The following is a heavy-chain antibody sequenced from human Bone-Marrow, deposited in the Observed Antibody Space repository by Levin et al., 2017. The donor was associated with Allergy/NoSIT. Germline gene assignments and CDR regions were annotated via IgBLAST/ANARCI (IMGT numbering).Heavy chain of an antibody. CDR1: GFTFDNYA. Sequence: GGSLRLSCAASGFTFDNYAMHWVRQAPGKGLEWVSCITWNSGTIAYADSVQGRFTISRENAANSLFLQMHSLGPEDTALYYCLKDVGPLVTANLAFDSWGQGTLVTVSS. J-gene: IGHJ4*02. D-gene: IGHD2-21*02. V-gene: IGHV3-9*01. CDR3: LKDVGPLVTANLAFDS. CDR2: ITWNSGTI.